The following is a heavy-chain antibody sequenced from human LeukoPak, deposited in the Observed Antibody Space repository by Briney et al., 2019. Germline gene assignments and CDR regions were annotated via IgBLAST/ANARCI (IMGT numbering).Heavy chain of an antibody. Sequence: KSSETLSLTCAVYGGSFSGYYWSWIRQPPGKGLEWIGYIYYSGTTNYNPSLKSRVTISVDTSKNQFSLRLSSVTAADTAVYYCARAPFVEYNTAFLVWGQGTLVTVSS. D-gene: IGHD3-3*01. J-gene: IGHJ4*02. CDR2: IYYSGTT. CDR1: GGSFSGYY. V-gene: IGHV4-59*01. CDR3: ARAPFVEYNTAFLV.